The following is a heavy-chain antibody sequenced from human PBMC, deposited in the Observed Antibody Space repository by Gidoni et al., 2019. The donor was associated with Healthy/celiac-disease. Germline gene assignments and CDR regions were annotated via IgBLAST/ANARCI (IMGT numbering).Heavy chain of an antibody. J-gene: IGHJ4*02. CDR1: GFTFSSYS. CDR2: ISSSSSYI. D-gene: IGHD1-7*01. Sequence: EVQLVESGGGLVKPGGSLRLSCAAPGFTFSSYSMNWVRQAPGKGLEWVSSISSSSSYIYYADSVKGRFTISRDNAKNSLYLQMNSLRAEDTAVYYCARDRGLELMGYWGQGTLVTVSS. V-gene: IGHV3-21*01. CDR3: ARDRGLELMGY.